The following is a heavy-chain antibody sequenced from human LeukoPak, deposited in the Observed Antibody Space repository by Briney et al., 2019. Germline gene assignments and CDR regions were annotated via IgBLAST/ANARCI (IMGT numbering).Heavy chain of an antibody. CDR3: ARGYLG. D-gene: IGHD5-18*01. Sequence: GRSLRLSCAASGFTFSSYAMHWVRQAPGKGLEWVAITSPDGSNKYYADSVKGRFTISRDNSKNTLYLQMNSLRAEDTAVYYCARGYLGWGQGTLVTVSS. J-gene: IGHJ4*02. CDR1: GFTFSSYA. V-gene: IGHV3-30-3*01. CDR2: TSPDGSNK.